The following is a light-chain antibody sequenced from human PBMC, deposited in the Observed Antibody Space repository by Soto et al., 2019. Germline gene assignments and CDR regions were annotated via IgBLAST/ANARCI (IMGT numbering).Light chain of an antibody. CDR1: QSVGTW. J-gene: IGKJ1*01. Sequence: DIQMTHSPSTLSACVGDRVTGTCRASQSVGTWLAWYQQKPGRAPNLLIYDASTLASAVPSRFSGSGSGTEFTLTISSLQSDDFATHYCQHYNSFSPWAFGQGTKA. V-gene: IGKV1-5*01. CDR3: QHYNSFSPWA. CDR2: DAS.